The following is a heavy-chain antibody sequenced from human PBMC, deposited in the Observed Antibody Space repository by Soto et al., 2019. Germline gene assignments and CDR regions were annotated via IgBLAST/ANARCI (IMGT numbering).Heavy chain of an antibody. CDR3: ARGSGIAVIPGELEDVHYDY. CDR2: ISQSGST. Sequence: QVQLQQWGAGLLKPSETLSLTCAVYGQSFSGHTWSWICQSPGKGLEWIGEISQSGSTYYNPSLKTRVTISADTSKNQFSLTLNSVTAADTGVFYCARGSGIAVIPGELEDVHYDYWGQGTLVSVSS. V-gene: IGHV4-34*01. CDR1: GQSFSGHT. J-gene: IGHJ4*02. D-gene: IGHD2-2*01.